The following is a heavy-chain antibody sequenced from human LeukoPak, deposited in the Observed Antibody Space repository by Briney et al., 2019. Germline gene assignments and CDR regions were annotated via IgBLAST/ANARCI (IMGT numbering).Heavy chain of an antibody. CDR1: GGSNSSSSYY. J-gene: IGHJ3*02. Sequence: TSETLSLTCTVSGGSNSSSSYYWGWIRQPPGKGLEWIGSIYYSGSTYYNPSLKSRVTISVDTSKNQFSLKLSSVTAADTAVYYCARPRAHYYDSIGTWPFDIWGQGTMVTVSS. D-gene: IGHD3-22*01. CDR2: IYYSGST. V-gene: IGHV4-39*01. CDR3: ARPRAHYYDSIGTWPFDI.